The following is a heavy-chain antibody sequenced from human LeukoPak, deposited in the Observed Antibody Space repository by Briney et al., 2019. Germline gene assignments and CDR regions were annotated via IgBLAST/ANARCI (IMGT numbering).Heavy chain of an antibody. Sequence: GESLKISCQASGYSFTSSWIGWVRHMPGKGLEWMGMIYPGDSDIRYSPSFQGQVTISADKSISTAYLQWSSLKASDTAMYYCARQEYCSGGSCYTWFDPWGQGTLVTVSS. CDR2: IYPGDSDI. V-gene: IGHV5-51*01. CDR3: ARQEYCSGGSCYTWFDP. CDR1: GYSFTSSW. J-gene: IGHJ5*02. D-gene: IGHD2-15*01.